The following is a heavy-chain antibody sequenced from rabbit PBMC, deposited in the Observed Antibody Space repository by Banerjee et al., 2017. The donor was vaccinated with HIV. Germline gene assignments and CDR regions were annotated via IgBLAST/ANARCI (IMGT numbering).Heavy chain of an antibody. CDR2: IYSSNGDK. J-gene: IGHJ4*01. Sequence: QEQLVESGGGLVQPEGSLTLTCKASGSDISSNAMCWVRQAPGKGLELIACIYSSNGDKWYASWVNGRFTISRSTSLNTVDLKRTSLTVADTATYFCGRDRDGDAGYGSLALWGPGTLVTVS. CDR1: GSDISSNA. CDR3: GRDRDGDAGYGSLAL. V-gene: IGHV1S47*01. D-gene: IGHD6-1*01.